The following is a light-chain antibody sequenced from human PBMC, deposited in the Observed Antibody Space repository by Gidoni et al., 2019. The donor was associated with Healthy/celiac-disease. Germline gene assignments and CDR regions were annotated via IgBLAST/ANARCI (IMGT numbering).Light chain of an antibody. Sequence: IRMTQSPSSFSASTGDRVTITCPASQGISSYLACYKQKPGKAPTLLIYSASTLQSGVPSRFSGSCSETEFTLTISCLQSEDFATYYCQQYYSYPRTFGQGTKVEIK. CDR3: QQYYSYPRT. CDR2: SAS. J-gene: IGKJ1*01. CDR1: QGISSY. V-gene: IGKV1-8*01.